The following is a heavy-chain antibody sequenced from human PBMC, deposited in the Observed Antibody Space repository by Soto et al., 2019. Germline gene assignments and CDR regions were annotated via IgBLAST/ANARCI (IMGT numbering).Heavy chain of an antibody. V-gene: IGHV4-61*08. D-gene: IGHD4-4*01. CDR3: AREVSNSFYY. J-gene: IGHJ4*02. CDR2: IYYSGST. CDR1: GGSISSGGYY. Sequence: PSETLSLTCTVSGGSISSGGYYWSWIRQPPGKGLEWIGYIYYSGSTQYNPSLKSRVTISVDTSKNQFSLKLSSVTAADTAVYYCAREVSNSFYYWSQGTLVTVSS.